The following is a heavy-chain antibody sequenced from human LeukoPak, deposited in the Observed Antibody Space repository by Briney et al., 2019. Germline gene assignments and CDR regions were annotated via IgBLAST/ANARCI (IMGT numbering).Heavy chain of an antibody. D-gene: IGHD2-15*01. Sequence: GGSLRLSCAASGFTFSSYWMSWVRQAPGKGLEWVANINQDGSEKYYVDSVKGRFTISRDNAKNLLYLQMSSLRAEDTALYYCASRSSVAASGPGWGQGTLVTVSS. CDR1: GFTFSSYW. V-gene: IGHV3-7*01. CDR2: INQDGSEK. CDR3: ASRSSVAASGPG. J-gene: IGHJ4*02.